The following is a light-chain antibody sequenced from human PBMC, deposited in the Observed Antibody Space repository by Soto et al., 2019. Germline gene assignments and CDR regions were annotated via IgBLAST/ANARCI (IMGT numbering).Light chain of an antibody. CDR1: QSISNW. Sequence: DIQMTQSPSTLSASVGDRVIITCRASQSISNWLAWYQQIPGKAPKLLIYKASSLESGVPSRFSGSGSGTEFSLTISSLQPDDFATYYCQQYNSYSPTFGQGTKVEIK. J-gene: IGKJ1*01. V-gene: IGKV1-5*03. CDR2: KAS. CDR3: QQYNSYSPT.